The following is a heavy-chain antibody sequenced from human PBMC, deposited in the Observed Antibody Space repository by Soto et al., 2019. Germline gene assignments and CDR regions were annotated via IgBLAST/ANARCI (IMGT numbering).Heavy chain of an antibody. CDR1: GGTFSSYA. Sequence: ASVKVSCKASGGTFSSYAISWVRQAPGQGLEWMGGIIPIFGTANYAQKFQGRVTITADESTSTAYMELSSLRSEDTAVYYCARDPFRYCSSTSCYSYYYYGMDVWGQGTTVTVSS. CDR2: IIPIFGTA. J-gene: IGHJ6*02. D-gene: IGHD2-2*02. V-gene: IGHV1-69*13. CDR3: ARDPFRYCSSTSCYSYYYYGMDV.